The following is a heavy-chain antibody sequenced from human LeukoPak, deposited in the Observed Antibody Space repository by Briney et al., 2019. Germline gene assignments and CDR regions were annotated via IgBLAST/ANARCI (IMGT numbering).Heavy chain of an antibody. CDR3: ARYLAKYNWNDAVGY. CDR2: IYPGDSDT. V-gene: IGHV5-51*01. Sequence: GESLQISCQGSGSLFTSYCIGWVRPVPGKGLEWMGIIYPGDSDTRYSPSFQGQVTISADKSISTAYLQWSSLKASDTAMYYCARYLAKYNWNDAVGYWGQGTLVTVSS. D-gene: IGHD1-1*01. J-gene: IGHJ4*02. CDR1: GSLFTSYC.